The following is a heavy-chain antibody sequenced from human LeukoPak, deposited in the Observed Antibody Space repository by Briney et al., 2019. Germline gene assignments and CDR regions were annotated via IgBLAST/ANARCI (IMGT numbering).Heavy chain of an antibody. Sequence: GESLKISYKTSGYNFEDYWIGWVRQMPGKGLEWMGIIYPGDSDVRYSPSLQGQISISADKSTSVAYLQWNSLKASDRGMYFCARRPPSGSGWYYFDSWGQGTVVTVPS. CDR2: IYPGDSDV. CDR1: GYNFEDYW. J-gene: IGHJ4*02. CDR3: ARRPPSGSGWYYFDS. D-gene: IGHD6-19*01. V-gene: IGHV5-51*01.